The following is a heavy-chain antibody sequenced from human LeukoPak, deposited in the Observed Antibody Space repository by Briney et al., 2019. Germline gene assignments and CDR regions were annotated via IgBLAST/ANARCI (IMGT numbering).Heavy chain of an antibody. CDR1: GYTFTGYY. J-gene: IGHJ4*02. Sequence: ASVKVSCKASGYTFTGYYMHWVRQAPGQGLEWMGWINPNSGGTNYAQKFQGRVTMTRDTSISTAYMELSRLRSDDTAVYYCARGSFVVVPAAKAPIRYDYWGQGTLVTVSS. D-gene: IGHD2-2*01. CDR2: INPNSGGT. CDR3: ARGSFVVVPAAKAPIRYDY. V-gene: IGHV1-2*02.